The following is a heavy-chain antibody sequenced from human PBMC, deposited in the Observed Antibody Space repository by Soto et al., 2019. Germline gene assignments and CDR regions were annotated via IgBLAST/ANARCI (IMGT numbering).Heavy chain of an antibody. D-gene: IGHD3-10*01. CDR2: ISGSGGST. CDR3: AKEYGLWFRELYYFDY. V-gene: IGHV3-23*01. CDR1: GFTFSSYA. J-gene: IGHJ4*02. Sequence: GGSLRLSCAASGFTFSSYAMSWVRQAPGKGLEWVSAISGSGGSTYYADSVKGRFTISRDNSKNTLYLQMNSLRAEDTAVYYCAKEYGLWFRELYYFDYWGQGTLVTVSS.